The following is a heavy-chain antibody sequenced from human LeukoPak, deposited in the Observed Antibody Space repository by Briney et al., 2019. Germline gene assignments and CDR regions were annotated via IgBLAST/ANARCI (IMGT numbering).Heavy chain of an antibody. CDR2: IRGDGRET. CDR3: AIDSAVGYGSFGY. D-gene: IGHD6-19*01. CDR1: GFTFGAYY. V-gene: IGHV3-7*03. Sequence: PGGSLRLSCAASGFTFGAYYMSWVRQAPGKGLQWVANIRGDGRETFYADSLRGRFSIFRDNARNSVSLQMNSLSAEDTGVYYCAIDSAVGYGSFGYWRQGTLVTVSS. J-gene: IGHJ4*02.